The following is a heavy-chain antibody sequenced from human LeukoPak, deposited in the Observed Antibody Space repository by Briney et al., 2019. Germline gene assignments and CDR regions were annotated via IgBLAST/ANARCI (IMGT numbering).Heavy chain of an antibody. Sequence: GGSLRLSCAASGFTFSDYYMSWIRQAPGKGLEWVSYISSSSSYTNYADSVKGRFTISRDNAKSSLYLQMNSLRAEDTAVYYCARRIIRNYWYFDLWGRGTLVTVSS. D-gene: IGHD3-3*01. CDR3: ARRIIRNYWYFDL. J-gene: IGHJ2*01. V-gene: IGHV3-11*03. CDR2: ISSSSSYT. CDR1: GFTFSDYY.